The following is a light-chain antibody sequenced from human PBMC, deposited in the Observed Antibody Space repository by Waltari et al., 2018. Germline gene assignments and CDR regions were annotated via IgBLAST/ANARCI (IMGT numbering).Light chain of an antibody. V-gene: IGLV3-1*01. Sequence: SYDLSQPPSVSVSPGQTASITCSGERLGSKYVCWYQQKSRQSPVLVMYQDYKRPSGIPERFSGSNSRHRATLTITGTQPMDEADYYCQAWDSSNVVFGGGTKLTVL. CDR2: QDY. CDR3: QAWDSSNVV. CDR1: RLGSKY. J-gene: IGLJ2*01.